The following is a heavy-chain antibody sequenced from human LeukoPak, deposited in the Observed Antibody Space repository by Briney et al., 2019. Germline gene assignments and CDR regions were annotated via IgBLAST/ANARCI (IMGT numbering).Heavy chain of an antibody. D-gene: IGHD3/OR15-3a*01. Sequence: PGTSLRLSCVASGFTFTSYGMHWVRQAPGKGLEWVAVSWFAGDTKYYADSVKGRFTISRDNSKNTVYLQMNSLRAEDMAVYYCARGHFGLDYWGQGTLVTVSS. CDR1: GFTFTSYG. V-gene: IGHV3-33*08. J-gene: IGHJ4*02. CDR2: SWFAGDTK. CDR3: ARGHFGLDY.